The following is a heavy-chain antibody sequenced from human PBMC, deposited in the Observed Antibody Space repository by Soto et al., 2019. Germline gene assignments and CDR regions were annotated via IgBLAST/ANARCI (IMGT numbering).Heavy chain of an antibody. D-gene: IGHD6-6*01. Sequence: EVQLVESGGGLVQPGGYLRLSCSASGFPFSNHAMHWVRQAPGKGLEYVSAINYNGGTTYYVDSVKGRFTISRDNSKNTLYLQMSSLKVEDTAMYHCLTWGGIEARTLDHWGQGTLVTVSS. CDR3: LTWGGIEARTLDH. CDR1: GFPFSNHA. CDR2: INYNGGTT. V-gene: IGHV3-64D*06. J-gene: IGHJ4*02.